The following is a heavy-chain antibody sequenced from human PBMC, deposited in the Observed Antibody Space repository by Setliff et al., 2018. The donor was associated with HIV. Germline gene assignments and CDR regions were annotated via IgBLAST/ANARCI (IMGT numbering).Heavy chain of an antibody. Sequence: ASVKVSCKASGYTFSNYVMQWVRQAPGQRLEWMGWINVGNGNTKYSEKFQGRVTITRDTSASTAYMELNSLRSEDTAVYYCARLSIPAYYYMDVWGEGTTVTVSS. CDR1: GYTFSNYV. CDR2: INVGNGNT. D-gene: IGHD2-21*01. CDR3: ARLSIPAYYYMDV. J-gene: IGHJ6*03. V-gene: IGHV1-3*01.